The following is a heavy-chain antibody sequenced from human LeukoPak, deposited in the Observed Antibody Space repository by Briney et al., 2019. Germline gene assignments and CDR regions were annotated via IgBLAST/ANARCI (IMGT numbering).Heavy chain of an antibody. V-gene: IGHV1-18*01. CDR2: ISAYNGDT. Sequence: ASVKVSCKASGYTFTSYGISWVRQAPGQGLEWMGWISAYNGDTKYAQNLQGSVTMTTDTSTSTAYMELRSLRSDDTAVYYCARPPSSTGDYFDYWGQGTLVTVSS. J-gene: IGHJ4*02. CDR1: GYTFTSYG. CDR3: ARPPSSTGDYFDY. D-gene: IGHD4-17*01.